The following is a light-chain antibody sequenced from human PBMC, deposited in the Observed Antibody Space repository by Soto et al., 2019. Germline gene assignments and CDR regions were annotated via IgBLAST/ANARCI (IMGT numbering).Light chain of an antibody. CDR2: DVR. V-gene: IGLV2-14*01. CDR3: SSYTSSSTRV. CDR1: SSDVGGYNY. Sequence: QSALTQPASVSGSPGQSITIPCTGTSSDVGGYNYVSWYQQHPGKAPKLVIYDVRHRPSGVSNRFSGSKSGNTASLTISGLQAEDEADYYCSSYTSSSTRVVGGGTQLTVL. J-gene: IGLJ2*01.